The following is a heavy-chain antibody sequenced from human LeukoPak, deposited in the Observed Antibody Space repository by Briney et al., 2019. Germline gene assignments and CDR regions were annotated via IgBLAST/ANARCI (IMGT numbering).Heavy chain of an antibody. Sequence: ASVKVSCKASGYTFTGYYMHWVRQAPGQGLEWMGRINPNSGGTNYAQKFQGRVTMTRDTSISTAYMELSRLRSDDTAVYYCARWMRSPYYHGMDVWGQGTTVTVSS. CDR1: GYTFTGYY. V-gene: IGHV1-2*06. J-gene: IGHJ6*02. CDR3: ARWMRSPYYHGMDV. CDR2: INPNSGGT. D-gene: IGHD5-12*01.